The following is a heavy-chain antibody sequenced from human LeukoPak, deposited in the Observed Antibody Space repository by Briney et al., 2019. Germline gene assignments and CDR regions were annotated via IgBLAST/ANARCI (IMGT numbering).Heavy chain of an antibody. CDR2: INHSGST. D-gene: IGHD3-10*01. Sequence: SETLSLTCAVYGGSFSGYYWSWIRQPPGKGLKWIGEINHSGSTNYNPSLKSRVTISVDTSKNQFSLKLSSVTAADTAVYYCARGYYYGSGSYHDYWGQGTLVTVSS. CDR1: GGSFSGYY. CDR3: ARGYYYGSGSYHDY. V-gene: IGHV4-34*01. J-gene: IGHJ4*02.